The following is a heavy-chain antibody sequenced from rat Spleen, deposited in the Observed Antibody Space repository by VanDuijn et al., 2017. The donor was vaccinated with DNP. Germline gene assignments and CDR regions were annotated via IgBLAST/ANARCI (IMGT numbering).Heavy chain of an antibody. V-gene: IGHV3-1*01. CDR1: GYSITSNY. D-gene: IGHD1-2*01. CDR2: ISYSGDT. Sequence: EVQLQESGPGLVKPSQSLSLTCSVTGYSITSNYWGWIRKFPGNKMEWIGHISYSGDTAYNPSLKSRISITKDTSKNQFFLHMNSVTTEDTATYYCAKSVSFYYSSYSSLFDHWGPGIMVTVSS. J-gene: IGHJ2*01. CDR3: AKSVSFYYSSYSSLFDH.